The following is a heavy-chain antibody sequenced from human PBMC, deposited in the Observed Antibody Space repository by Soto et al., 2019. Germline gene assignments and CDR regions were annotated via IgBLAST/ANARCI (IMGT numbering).Heavy chain of an antibody. CDR2: VDHSGRT. CDR1: GYSINSDYY. D-gene: IGHD3-10*01. Sequence: SETLSLTCAVSGYSINSDYYWGWIRQPPGKGLEWIGSVDHSGRTYYSPSLRSRLTIFIDTSKNQSSLRLTSVTAADTAMYFCAKKGYYPSGKINLFDSWGPGTLVTVYS. J-gene: IGHJ4*02. V-gene: IGHV4-38-2*01. CDR3: AKKGYYPSGKINLFDS.